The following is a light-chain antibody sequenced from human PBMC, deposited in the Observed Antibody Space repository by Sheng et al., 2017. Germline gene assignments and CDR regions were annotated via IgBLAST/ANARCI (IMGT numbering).Light chain of an antibody. CDR3: QQYDSYPWT. CDR2: AAS. J-gene: IGKJ1*01. Sequence: DIQMTQSPSSLSASVGDRVTITCRASQSISSYLNWYQQKPGKAPKLLIYAASSLQSGVPSRFSGSGSGTDFTLTISSLQPEDFATYYCQQYDSYPWTFGQGTTVEIK. V-gene: IGKV1-39*01. CDR1: QSISSY.